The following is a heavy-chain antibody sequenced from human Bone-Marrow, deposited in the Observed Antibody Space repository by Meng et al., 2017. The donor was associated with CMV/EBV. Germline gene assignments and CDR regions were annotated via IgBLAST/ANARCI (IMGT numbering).Heavy chain of an antibody. CDR1: GYTFTGYY. Sequence: ASVKVSCKASGYTFTGYYMHWVRQAPGQGLEWMGWINPNSGGTNYAQKFQGRVTMTRDTSISTAYMELSRLRSDDTAVYYCAREGAYCGGDCYQGLDYWGQGTLVTFAS. V-gene: IGHV1-2*02. CDR2: INPNSGGT. CDR3: AREGAYCGGDCYQGLDY. J-gene: IGHJ4*02. D-gene: IGHD2-21*01.